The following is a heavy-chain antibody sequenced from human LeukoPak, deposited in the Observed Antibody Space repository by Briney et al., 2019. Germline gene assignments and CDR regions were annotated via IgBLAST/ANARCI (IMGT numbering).Heavy chain of an antibody. CDR2: IWSNGINK. V-gene: IGHV3-33*06. D-gene: IGHD2-21*01. J-gene: IGHJ4*02. CDR1: GFTFSSYG. Sequence: GGSLRLSCAASGFTFSSYGMHWVRQAPGKGLEWVAVIWSNGINKYYGESVKGRFTISRDNSKNTLSLQLNSLRAEDTAVYYCVKERSPFVGFGYWGQGTLVTVSS. CDR3: VKERSPFVGFGY.